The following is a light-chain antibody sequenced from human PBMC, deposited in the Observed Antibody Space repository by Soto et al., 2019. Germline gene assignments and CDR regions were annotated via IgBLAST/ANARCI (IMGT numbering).Light chain of an antibody. J-gene: IGLJ2*01. CDR1: TTDVGGYNY. CDR2: EVS. Sequence: QSALTQPASVSGSPGQSITISCTGTTTDVGGYNYVSWYQQHPGKAPKLMIHEVSKRPSGVPDRFSGSKSGNTASLTVSGLQAEDEADYYCSSYGGGNTVVFGGGTKLTVL. CDR3: SSYGGGNTVV. V-gene: IGLV2-8*01.